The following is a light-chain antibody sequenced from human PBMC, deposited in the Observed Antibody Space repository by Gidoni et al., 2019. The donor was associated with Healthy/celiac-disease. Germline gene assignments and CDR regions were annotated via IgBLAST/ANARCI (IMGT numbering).Light chain of an antibody. CDR2: GAS. CDR1: QSVSSN. V-gene: IGKV3-15*01. CDR3: QQYNNWPTEYT. J-gene: IGKJ2*01. Sequence: EIVITHSPATLSVSPGERATLSRRASQSVSSNIACYQQKPGKAPRLLIYGASTRPTGIPARLSGIGSGTEFTLTIISLKSEDFAVYYCQQYNNWPTEYTFXQXTKLEIK.